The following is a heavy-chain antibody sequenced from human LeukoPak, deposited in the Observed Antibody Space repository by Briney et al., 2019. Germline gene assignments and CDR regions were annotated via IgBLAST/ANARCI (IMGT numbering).Heavy chain of an antibody. CDR3: ARGPYYDILTGGEAPFDY. Sequence: ETLSLTCTVSGGSISSCYWSWIRQPAGKGLEWIGRIYTSGSTNYNPSLKSRVTMSVDTSKNQFSLKLSSVTAADTAVYYCARGPYYDILTGGEAPFDYWGQGTLVTVSS. D-gene: IGHD3-9*01. CDR1: GGSISSCY. J-gene: IGHJ4*02. CDR2: IYTSGST. V-gene: IGHV4-4*07.